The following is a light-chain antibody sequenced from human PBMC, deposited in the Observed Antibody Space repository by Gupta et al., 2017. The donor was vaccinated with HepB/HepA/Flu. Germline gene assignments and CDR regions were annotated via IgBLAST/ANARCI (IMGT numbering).Light chain of an antibody. J-gene: IGKJ4*01. CDR1: QSVSSY. Sequence: EIVLTQSPATLSLSPGERATLSCRASQSVSSYLAWYQQKPGQAPRLLIYDASNRATGIPARFSGSGTGTDFTLTISSLEPEDFAVYYCQLRSNWPITFGRGTKVEIK. CDR3: QLRSNWPIT. CDR2: DAS. V-gene: IGKV3D-11*02.